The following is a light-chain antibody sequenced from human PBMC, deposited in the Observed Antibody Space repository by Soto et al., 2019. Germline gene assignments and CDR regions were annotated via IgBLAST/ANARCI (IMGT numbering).Light chain of an antibody. CDR1: SSDVGSYNL. Sequence: QSVLTQPASVSASPGQSITIPCTGTSSDVGSYNLVSWFQQHPGKVPKLLIYEGTKRPSGLSDRFSGSKSGNTASLTISGLQAEDEADYYCSSYAGDNLYVFGTGTKLTVL. J-gene: IGLJ1*01. V-gene: IGLV2-23*01. CDR2: EGT. CDR3: SSYAGDNLYV.